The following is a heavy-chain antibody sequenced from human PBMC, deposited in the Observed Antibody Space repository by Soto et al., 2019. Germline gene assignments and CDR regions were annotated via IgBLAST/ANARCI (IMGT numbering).Heavy chain of an antibody. V-gene: IGHV1-69*06. CDR2: IIPIFGTA. CDR3: ARAHVMVVAGSTFEY. D-gene: IGHD2-21*02. Sequence: SVKVSCKASGGTFSSYAISWVRQAPGQGLEWMGGIIPIFGTANYAQKFQGRVTITADKSTSTAYMELSRLRSEDTAVYYCARAHVMVVAGSTFEYWGHGTLVTVSS. CDR1: GGTFSSYA. J-gene: IGHJ4*01.